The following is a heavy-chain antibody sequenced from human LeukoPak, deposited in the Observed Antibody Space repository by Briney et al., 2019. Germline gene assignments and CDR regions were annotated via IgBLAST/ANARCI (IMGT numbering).Heavy chain of an antibody. V-gene: IGHV3-53*01. Sequence: GGSLRLSCVASGLTIGSRYMNWVRQAPEKGLDWVSVISGSAHKIRYADPVKGRFTISRDNSENIVYLQMNNLRVEDTAVYYCAGRPTGYSSGYIHWGQGTLVTVSS. J-gene: IGHJ4*02. CDR3: AGRPTGYSSGYIH. CDR1: GLTIGSRY. D-gene: IGHD5-18*01. CDR2: ISGSAHKI.